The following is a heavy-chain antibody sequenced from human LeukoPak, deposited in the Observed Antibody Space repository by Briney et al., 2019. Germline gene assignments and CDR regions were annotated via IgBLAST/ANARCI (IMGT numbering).Heavy chain of an antibody. J-gene: IGHJ4*02. CDR3: AREGGFYRPLDY. Sequence: SETLSLTCDVSGGSVTSTNWWTWFRQPPGKGLEWIGEVHLDGRTNYDPSLKSRLVMSADLPENHISLKLTSVTAADTAVYYCAREGGFYRPLDYSGQGTLVTVSS. CDR1: GGSVTSTNW. V-gene: IGHV4-4*02. CDR2: VHLDGRT. D-gene: IGHD6-25*01.